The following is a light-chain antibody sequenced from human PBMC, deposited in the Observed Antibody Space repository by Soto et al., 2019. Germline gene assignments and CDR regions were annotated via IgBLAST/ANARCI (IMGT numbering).Light chain of an antibody. V-gene: IGLV2-23*01. CDR3: CSYAGDRGLI. J-gene: IGLJ2*01. CDR2: EGS. Sequence: QSALTQPASVSGSPGQSITISCTGSSSDVGRYNIVSWYQQHPGKAPKLMIYEGSQRPSGVSDRFSGSKSGNTASLTISGLQAEDEADYYCCSYAGDRGLIFGGGTKLTVL. CDR1: SSDVGRYNI.